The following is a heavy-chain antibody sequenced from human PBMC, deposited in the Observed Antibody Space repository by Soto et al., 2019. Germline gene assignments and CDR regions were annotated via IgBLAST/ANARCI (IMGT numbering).Heavy chain of an antibody. CDR2: ISWDGGST. V-gene: IGHV3-43*01. CDR3: AKDIFPQGYCSSTSCYAGRGAFDY. CDR1: GFTFDDYT. J-gene: IGHJ4*02. D-gene: IGHD2-2*01. Sequence: EVQLVESGGVVVQPGGSLRLSCAASGFTFDDYTMHWVRQAPGKGLEWVSLISWDGGSTYYADSVKGRFTISRDNSKNSLYLQMNSLRTEDTALYYCAKDIFPQGYCSSTSCYAGRGAFDYWGQGTLVTVSS.